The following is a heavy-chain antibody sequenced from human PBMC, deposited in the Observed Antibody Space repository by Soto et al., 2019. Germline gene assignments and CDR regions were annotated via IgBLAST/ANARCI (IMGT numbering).Heavy chain of an antibody. V-gene: IGHV2-5*02. CDR1: GFSLSTSGVG. CDR3: AHRGLAATGINAFDI. D-gene: IGHD6-13*01. Sequence: QITLKESGPTLVKPTQTLTLTCTCSGFSLSTSGVGVGWIRQPPGKALEWLALIYWDDDKRYSPSLKTRLTITKDTSKMQVVRTMNNMDPVDTATYYCAHRGLAATGINAFDIWGRGTMVTVSS. CDR2: IYWDDDK. J-gene: IGHJ3*02.